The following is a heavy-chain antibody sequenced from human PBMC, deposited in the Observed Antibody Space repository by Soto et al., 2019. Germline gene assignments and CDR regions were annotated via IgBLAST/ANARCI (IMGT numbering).Heavy chain of an antibody. V-gene: IGHV1-2*02. CDR3: ARKKQLWSHYGLDF. CDR2: INSNNGAT. Sequence: QVHLVQSGAEVKKPGASVKVSCKTSGYTFSGYYMNWVRQAPGQGLEWMGWINSNNGATHYAQKFQGRVTMTRDTCVSTVYMELSTLTSDDTAVYFCARKKQLWSHYGLDFWGQGTMVTVSS. D-gene: IGHD3-10*01. J-gene: IGHJ3*01. CDR1: GYTFSGYY.